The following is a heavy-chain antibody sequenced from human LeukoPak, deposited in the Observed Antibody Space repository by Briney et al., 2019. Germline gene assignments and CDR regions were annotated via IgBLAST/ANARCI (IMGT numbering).Heavy chain of an antibody. Sequence: SETLSLTCTVSGDSITTYYWSWIRQPPGKGLEWIGYINYIGSTNYNPSLKNRVSISADISKTQFTLRLRSVTAADTAVYFCARGVTAPASSWGQGTLVTVSS. CDR1: GDSITTYY. J-gene: IGHJ5*02. CDR3: ARGVTAPASS. D-gene: IGHD6-13*01. CDR2: INYIGST. V-gene: IGHV4-59*01.